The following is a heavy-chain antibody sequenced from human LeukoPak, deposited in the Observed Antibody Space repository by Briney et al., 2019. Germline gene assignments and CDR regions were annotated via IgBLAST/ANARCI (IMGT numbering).Heavy chain of an antibody. J-gene: IGHJ3*02. D-gene: IGHD3-9*01. V-gene: IGHV3-21*01. CDR3: ARDTPDYDILTGYEIDAFDI. CDR2: ISSSSSYI. CDR1: GFTFSSYS. Sequence: PGGSLRLSCAASGFTFSSYSMNWVRQAPGKGLEWVSSISSSSSYIYYADSVKGRFTISRDNAKNSLYLQMNSLRAEDTAVYYCARDTPDYDILTGYEIDAFDIWGQGTMVTVSS.